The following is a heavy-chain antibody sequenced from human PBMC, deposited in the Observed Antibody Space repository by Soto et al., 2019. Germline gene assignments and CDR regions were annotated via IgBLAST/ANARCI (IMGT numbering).Heavy chain of an antibody. D-gene: IGHD6-13*01. CDR1: GGSFSGYY. V-gene: IGHV4-34*01. J-gene: IGHJ4*02. CDR2: INHSGST. CDR3: ARRAGTGIDY. Sequence: SETLSLTCGVYGGSFSGYYWSWIRQPPGKGLEWIGEINHSGSTNYNPSLKSRVTISVDTSKNQFSLKLSSVTAADTAVYYCARRAGTGIDYWGQGTLVTVSS.